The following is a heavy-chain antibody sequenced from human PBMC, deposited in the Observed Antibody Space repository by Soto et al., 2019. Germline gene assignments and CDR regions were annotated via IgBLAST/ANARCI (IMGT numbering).Heavy chain of an antibody. CDR1: GVSVSINTAI. Sequence: SQTLSLTCAISGVSVSINTAIWNWIRQSPSRGLEWLGRTYYRSKWYNDYAVSVKSRITINPDTSKNQFSLQLNSVTPEDSAVYYCAKETVAGSRIDYWGQGTLVTVS. CDR3: AKETVAGSRIDY. J-gene: IGHJ4*02. V-gene: IGHV6-1*01. CDR2: TYYRSKWYN. D-gene: IGHD6-19*01.